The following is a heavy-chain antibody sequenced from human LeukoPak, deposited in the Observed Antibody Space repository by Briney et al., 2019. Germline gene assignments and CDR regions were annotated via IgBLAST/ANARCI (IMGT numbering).Heavy chain of an antibody. Sequence: SETLSLTCTVSGGSISSYYWSWIRQPPGKGLEWIGRIYTSESTNYNPSLKGRVTISVDTSRNQFSLKLSSVTAADTAVYYCARGLWFGDENPPYFDYWGQGILVTVSS. CDR2: IYTSEST. J-gene: IGHJ4*02. V-gene: IGHV4-4*08. CDR1: GGSISSYY. CDR3: ARGLWFGDENPPYFDY. D-gene: IGHD3-10*01.